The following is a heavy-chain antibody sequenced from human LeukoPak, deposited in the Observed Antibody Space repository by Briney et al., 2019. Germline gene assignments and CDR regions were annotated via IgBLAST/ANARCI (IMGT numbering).Heavy chain of an antibody. V-gene: IGHV3-64D*06. CDR2: ISSDGGST. Sequence: GSLRLSCSASGFSFSSYGMHWVRQAPGKGLEYVSGISSDGGSTYYADSGKGRFTISRDNSKNTLYLLMSSLTTEDTAVYHCVKNSGGPPGRPWGQGTLVTVSS. D-gene: IGHD6-19*01. J-gene: IGHJ5*02. CDR3: VKNSGGPPGRP. CDR1: GFSFSSYG.